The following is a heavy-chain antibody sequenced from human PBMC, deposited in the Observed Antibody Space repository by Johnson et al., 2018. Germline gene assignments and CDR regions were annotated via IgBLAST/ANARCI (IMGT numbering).Heavy chain of an antibody. Sequence: QVQLQESGPGLVKPSETLSLTCGVSGDSINSYYWAWIRQPPGKGLEWIGYVFYTGETRYNPSLNSRVTISLDTSQKKFSLNLHSVTPADTAMYYCARDKGYDSNGYPHDAFDIWGRGTMVTVSS. CDR3: ARDKGYDSNGYPHDAFDI. J-gene: IGHJ3*02. V-gene: IGHV4-59*01. CDR1: GDSINSYY. CDR2: VFYTGET. D-gene: IGHD3-22*01.